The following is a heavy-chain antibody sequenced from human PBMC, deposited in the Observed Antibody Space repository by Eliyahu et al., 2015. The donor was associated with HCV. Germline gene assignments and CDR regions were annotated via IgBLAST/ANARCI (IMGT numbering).Heavy chain of an antibody. J-gene: IGHJ4*02. CDR2: ISDNGSKT. Sequence: MHWVRQAPGKGLEWVAVISDNGSKTYYADSVKGRFTISRDNSKKTLYLQMNTLRAEDTAVYYCATGSTDDYWGQGTLVTVSS. CDR3: ATGSTDDY. D-gene: IGHD5/OR15-5a*01. V-gene: IGHV3-30-3*01.